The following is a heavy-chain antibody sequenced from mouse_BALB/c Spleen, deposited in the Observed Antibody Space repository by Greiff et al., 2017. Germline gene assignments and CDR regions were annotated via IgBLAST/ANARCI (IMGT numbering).Heavy chain of an antibody. Sequence: QVQLKQSGAELVRPGVSVKISCKGSGYTFTDYAMHWVKQSHAKSLEWIGVISTYYGDASYNQKFKGKATMTVDKSSSTAYMELARLTSEDSAIYYCARDFTTVVDYAMDYWGQGTSVTVSS. J-gene: IGHJ4*01. CDR1: GYTFTDYA. CDR3: ARDFTTVVDYAMDY. CDR2: ISTYYGDA. V-gene: IGHV1S137*01. D-gene: IGHD1-1*01.